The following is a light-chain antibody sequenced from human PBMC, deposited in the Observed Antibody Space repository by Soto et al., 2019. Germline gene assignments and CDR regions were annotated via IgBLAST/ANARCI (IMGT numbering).Light chain of an antibody. CDR2: GAS. CDR3: QLSHTTLT. J-gene: IGKJ5*01. V-gene: IGKV1-39*01. Sequence: IQMTQSRSSLSASVGCRLTITCRASQTIATFLNWYQQQPGKAPKLLIYGASTLQSGVPSRFSGSGSGADFTLTISSLKPEDSATYYCQLSHTTLTFGQGTRLEIK. CDR1: QTIATF.